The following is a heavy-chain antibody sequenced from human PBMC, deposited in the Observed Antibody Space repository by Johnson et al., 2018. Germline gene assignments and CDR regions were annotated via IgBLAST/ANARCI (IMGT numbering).Heavy chain of an antibody. CDR3: ARDSGYSYGNYFPH. Sequence: SCAASGVTFSSFGMPGVRRAPGKGLVLVSRISSDGSSTNYADSVKGRFTISRANAKNTLYLQMNSRRAEDKAVYYCARDSGYSYGNYFPHWGQGTLFTVSS. V-gene: IGHV3-74*01. CDR2: ISSDGSST. CDR1: GVTFSSFG. J-gene: IGHJ1*01. D-gene: IGHD5-18*01.